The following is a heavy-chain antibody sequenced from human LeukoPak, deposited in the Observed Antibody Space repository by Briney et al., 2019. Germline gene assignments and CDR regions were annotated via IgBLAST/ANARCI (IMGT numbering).Heavy chain of an antibody. J-gene: IGHJ4*02. D-gene: IGHD4-17*01. V-gene: IGHV3-48*02. CDR1: GFTSSSYS. CDR2: ISSSGTTI. CDR3: ARGDYGDYLVDY. Sequence: GGSLRLSCAASGFTSSSYSMNWVRQAPGKGLEWVSYISSSGTTIYYADSVKGRFTISRDTAKNSLYLQMNSLRDEDTALYYCARGDYGDYLVDYWGQGTLVTVSS.